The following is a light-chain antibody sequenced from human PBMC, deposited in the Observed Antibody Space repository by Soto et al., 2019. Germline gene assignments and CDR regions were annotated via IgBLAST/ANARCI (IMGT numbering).Light chain of an antibody. J-gene: IGLJ2*01. Sequence: QSALTQPASVSGSPGQSITISCTGSSSDVGGYNYVSWYQQHPGKAPKLTIYEVSNRPSGISNRFSGSKSGNTASLTLSGLQAQDEAHYYCSSYTSSSRLVSGGGTKVTVL. CDR1: SSDVGGYNY. CDR3: SSYTSSSRLV. V-gene: IGLV2-14*01. CDR2: EVS.